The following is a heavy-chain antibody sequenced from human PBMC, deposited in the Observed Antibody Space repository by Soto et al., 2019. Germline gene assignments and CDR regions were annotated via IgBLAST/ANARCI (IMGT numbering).Heavy chain of an antibody. CDR3: TRRATVTTFDY. CDR1: GFTFSGSA. Sequence: VGSLRLSCAASGFTFSGSAMHWVRQASGKGLEWVGRIRSKANSYATAYAASVKGRFTISRDDSKNTAYLQMNSLKTEDTAVYYCTRRATVTTFDYWGQGTLVTVSS. D-gene: IGHD4-17*01. CDR2: IRSKANSYAT. V-gene: IGHV3-73*01. J-gene: IGHJ4*02.